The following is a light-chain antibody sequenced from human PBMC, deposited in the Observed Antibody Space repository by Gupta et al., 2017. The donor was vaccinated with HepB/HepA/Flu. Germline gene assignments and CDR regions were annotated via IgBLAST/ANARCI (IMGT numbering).Light chain of an antibody. CDR3: RQEDNLHCT. CDR1: QDISNY. Sequence: DIQMTQSPSSLSASVGDTVTITCQASQDISNYLNWYQQKPGKAPKLLIFAASNLETGVPSRFSGSASGTHFTLIISNLQPVDIATYYCRQEDNLHCTFGQWTRLEI. J-gene: IGKJ2*02. CDR2: AAS. V-gene: IGKV1-33*01.